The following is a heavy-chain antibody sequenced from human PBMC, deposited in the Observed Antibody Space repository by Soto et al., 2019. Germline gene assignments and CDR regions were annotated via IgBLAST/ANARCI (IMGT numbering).Heavy chain of an antibody. V-gene: IGHV4-30-4*01. D-gene: IGHD6-13*01. CDR2: IYYSGST. CDR1: GGSISSGDYY. J-gene: IGHJ6*02. CDR3: ARENSSSWYRFAYYYGMDV. Sequence: QVQLQESGPGLVKPSQTLSLTCTVSGGSISSGDYYWSWIRQPPGKGLEWIGYIYYSGSTYYNPSLKSRVTISVDTSKNQFSLKLSSVTAADTAVYYCARENSSSWYRFAYYYGMDVWGQGTTVTVSS.